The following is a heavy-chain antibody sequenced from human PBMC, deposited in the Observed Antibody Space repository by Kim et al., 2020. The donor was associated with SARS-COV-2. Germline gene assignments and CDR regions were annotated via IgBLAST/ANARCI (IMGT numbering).Heavy chain of an antibody. CDR3: AREWVDSDSPGDYYYGM. Sequence: GGSLRLSCAASGFTFSSYAMHWVRQAPGKGLEWVAVISYDGSNKYYADSVKGRFTISRDNSKNTLYLQMNSLRAEDTAVYYCAREWVDSDSPGDYYYGM. J-gene: IGHJ6*01. CDR2: ISYDGSNK. V-gene: IGHV3-30-3*01. CDR1: GFTFSSYA. D-gene: IGHD1-26*01.